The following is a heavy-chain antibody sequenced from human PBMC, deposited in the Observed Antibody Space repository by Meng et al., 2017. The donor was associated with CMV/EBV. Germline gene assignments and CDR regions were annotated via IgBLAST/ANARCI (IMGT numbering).Heavy chain of an antibody. V-gene: IGHV3-30*02. CDR1: GFTFSSYG. J-gene: IGHJ4*02. CDR2: IRYDGSNK. Sequence: GESLKISCAASGFTFSSYGMHWVRQAPGKGLEWVAFIRYDGSNKYYADSVKGRFTISRDNSKNTLYLQMNSLRAEDTAVYYCAKVMTTVTTPLGYWGQGTLVTVS. D-gene: IGHD4-11*01. CDR3: AKVMTTVTTPLGY.